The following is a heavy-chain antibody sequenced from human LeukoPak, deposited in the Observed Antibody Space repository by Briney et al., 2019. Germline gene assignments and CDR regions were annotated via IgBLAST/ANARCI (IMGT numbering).Heavy chain of an antibody. CDR2: IFGSGGSA. CDR1: GFTFSSYA. Sequence: GGSLRLSCTASGFTFSSYAMYWVRQAPGKGLEWVSGIFGSGGSAHYADSVKGRFTITRDNSQNTVYLQMNSLRAEDTAVYYCGKTTTGYSSGRNPAWPVDYWGQGTLVTVSS. D-gene: IGHD6-19*01. V-gene: IGHV3-23*01. CDR3: GKTTTGYSSGRNPAWPVDY. J-gene: IGHJ4*02.